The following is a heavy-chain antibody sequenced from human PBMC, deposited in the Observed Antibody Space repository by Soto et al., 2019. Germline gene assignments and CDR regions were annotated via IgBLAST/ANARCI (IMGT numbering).Heavy chain of an antibody. CDR1: GYTFSNYG. V-gene: IGHV1-18*01. D-gene: IGHD2-2*01. J-gene: IGHJ5*02. CDR3: ARVVAGAEAWLGP. Sequence: VAAVKPSCKTSGYTFSNYGITWLRQAPGQPLEWLGWISLYSDGANYAQKFQGRVSMTTDTSTTTAYMELSSLRSDETAVYYCARVVAGAEAWLGPWREGTLV. CDR2: ISLYSDGA.